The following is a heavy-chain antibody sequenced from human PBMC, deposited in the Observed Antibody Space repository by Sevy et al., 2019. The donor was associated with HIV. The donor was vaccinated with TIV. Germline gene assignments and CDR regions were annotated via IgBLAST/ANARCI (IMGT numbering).Heavy chain of an antibody. Sequence: GGSLRLSCAASGFTFSSYAMSWVRQAPGKGLEWVSAISGSGGSTYYADSVKGRFTISRVNSKNTQYLQMNSLRAEDTAVYYCAKGYYYDSSGYYSPFDYWGQGTLVTVSS. D-gene: IGHD3-22*01. CDR3: AKGYYYDSSGYYSPFDY. V-gene: IGHV3-23*01. J-gene: IGHJ4*02. CDR2: ISGSGGST. CDR1: GFTFSSYA.